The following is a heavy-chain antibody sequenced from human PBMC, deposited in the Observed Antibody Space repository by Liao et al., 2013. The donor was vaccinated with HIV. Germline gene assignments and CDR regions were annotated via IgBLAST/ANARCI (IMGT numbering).Heavy chain of an antibody. CDR1: GGSIRSYS. D-gene: IGHD3-3*01. CDR2: ISSTGST. J-gene: IGHJ3*01. CDR3: ASRITISGVAIPHALDV. Sequence: QVQLQESGPGLVKASETLSLTCTVSGGSIRSYSWSWIRQPAGRGLEWIGRISSTGSTQYNPSLKSRVTMSIDTSKNKFSLNLNSMTAADTAVYYCASRITISGVAIPHALDVWGQGTMVAVSS. V-gene: IGHV4-4*07.